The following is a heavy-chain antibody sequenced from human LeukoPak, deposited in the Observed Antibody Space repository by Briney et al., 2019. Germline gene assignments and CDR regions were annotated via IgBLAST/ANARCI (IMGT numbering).Heavy chain of an antibody. V-gene: IGHV4-59*01. J-gene: IGHJ4*02. CDR3: AGGNGWYYF. CDR2: IHYSGST. D-gene: IGHD6-19*01. Sequence: SETLSLTCTVSGGSISSYYWSWIRQPPGKGLEWIGYIHYSGSTNYNTSLRSRVTISVDTSKNEFSLKLTSVTAADTAVYYCAGGNGWYYFWGLGTLVTVSS. CDR1: GGSISSYY.